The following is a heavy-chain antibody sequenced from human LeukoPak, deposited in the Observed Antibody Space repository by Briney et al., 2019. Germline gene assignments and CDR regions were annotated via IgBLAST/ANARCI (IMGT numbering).Heavy chain of an antibody. Sequence: GGSLRLSCAASGFTFSSYWMSWVRQAPGKGLEWVANIKQDGSEKYYVDSVKGRFTISRDNSKNTLYLQMNSLRAEDTAVYYCAKAEDIVVVPAGWFDPWGQGTLVTVSS. J-gene: IGHJ5*02. CDR3: AKAEDIVVVPAGWFDP. V-gene: IGHV3-7*03. D-gene: IGHD2-2*01. CDR1: GFTFSSYW. CDR2: IKQDGSEK.